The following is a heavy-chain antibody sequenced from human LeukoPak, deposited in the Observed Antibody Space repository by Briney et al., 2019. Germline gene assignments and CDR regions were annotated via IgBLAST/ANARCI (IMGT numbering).Heavy chain of an antibody. Sequence: PGGSLRLSCVASGFSLTSYAVSWVRQAPGKGLEWVSAISGSGGSTYYADSVKGRFTISRDNSKNTLYLQMNSLRAEDKAVYYCAKDLVGDIVATTFDYWGQGTLVTVSS. D-gene: IGHD5-12*01. V-gene: IGHV3-23*01. CDR3: AKDLVGDIVATTFDY. CDR1: GFSLTSYA. CDR2: ISGSGGST. J-gene: IGHJ4*02.